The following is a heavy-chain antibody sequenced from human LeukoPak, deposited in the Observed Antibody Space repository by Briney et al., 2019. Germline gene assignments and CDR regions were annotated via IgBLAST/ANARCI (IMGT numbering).Heavy chain of an antibody. J-gene: IGHJ5*02. CDR2: IYYSGST. V-gene: IGHV4-30-4*01. CDR3: ARESGRIDP. CDR1: GGSISSGDYY. D-gene: IGHD1-26*01. Sequence: PSQTLSLTCTVSGGSISSGDYYWNWIRQPPGKGLEWIAYIYYSGSTNYNPSLKSRVTISVDTSKNQFSLKLSSVTAADTAVYYCARESGRIDPWGQGTLVTVSS.